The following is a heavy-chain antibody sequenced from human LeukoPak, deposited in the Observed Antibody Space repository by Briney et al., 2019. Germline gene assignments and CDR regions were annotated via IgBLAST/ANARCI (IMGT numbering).Heavy chain of an antibody. CDR1: GYSISSGYY. V-gene: IGHV4-38-2*02. Sequence: PSETLSLTCTVSGYSISSGYYWGWIRQPSGKGLEWIGSIYHSGSTYYNPSLKSRVTISVDTSKNQFSLKLSSVTAADTAVYYCARGISHWGQGTLVTVSS. D-gene: IGHD2-21*01. CDR3: ARGISH. CDR2: IYHSGST. J-gene: IGHJ4*02.